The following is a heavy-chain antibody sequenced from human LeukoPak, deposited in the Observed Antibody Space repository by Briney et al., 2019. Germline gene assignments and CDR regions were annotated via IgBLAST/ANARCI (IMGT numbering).Heavy chain of an antibody. J-gene: IGHJ3*02. D-gene: IGHD3-22*01. Sequence: PSETLSLTCAVSGGSISSSNWWSWVRQPPGKGLEWIGEIYHSGSTNYNPSLKSRVTISVDTSKNQFSLKLSSVTAADTAVYYCARVMIDDAFDIWGQGTMVTVSS. CDR3: ARVMIDDAFDI. CDR1: GGSISSSNW. V-gene: IGHV4-4*02. CDR2: IYHSGST.